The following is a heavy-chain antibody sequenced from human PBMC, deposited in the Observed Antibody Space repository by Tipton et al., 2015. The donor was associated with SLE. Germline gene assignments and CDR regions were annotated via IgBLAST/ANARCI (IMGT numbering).Heavy chain of an antibody. CDR1: GGSYSGYY. CDR3: ARAAGAFDI. V-gene: IGHV4-34*01. Sequence: GLVKPSETLSLTCAVYGGSYSGYYWSWIRQPPGKGLEWIGEINHSGSTNYNPSLKSRVTISLDTSKNHFSLKLSSVTAADTAVYYCARAAGAFDIWGQGTMVTVSS. CDR2: INHSGST. J-gene: IGHJ3*02.